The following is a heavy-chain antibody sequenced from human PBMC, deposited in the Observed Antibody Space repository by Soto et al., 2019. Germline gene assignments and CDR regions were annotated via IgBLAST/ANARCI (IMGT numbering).Heavy chain of an antibody. CDR2: ISGSGGST. CDR1: GFTFGSYA. Sequence: EVQLLESGGGLVQPGGSLRLSCAASGFTFGSYAMSWVRQAPGKGLEWVSAISGSGGSTYYADSVKGRFTISRDNSKNTLYLRMNSLRAEDTAVYYCAKEGSSRGGAFDIWGQGTMVTVSS. J-gene: IGHJ3*02. D-gene: IGHD6-13*01. CDR3: AKEGSSRGGAFDI. V-gene: IGHV3-23*01.